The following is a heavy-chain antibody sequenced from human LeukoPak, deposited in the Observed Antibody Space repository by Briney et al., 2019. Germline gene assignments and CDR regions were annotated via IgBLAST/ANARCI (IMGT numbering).Heavy chain of an antibody. CDR2: IIPIFGRA. V-gene: IGHV1-69*05. Sequence: ASVKVSCKASGGTFSSYAISWVRQAPGQGLEWMGGIIPIFGRANYAQKFQGRVTITTDESTSTAYMELSSLRSEDTAVYYCARVDFDMGGSYYGAFDIWGQGTMVTVSS. D-gene: IGHD1-26*01. CDR3: ARVDFDMGGSYYGAFDI. CDR1: GGTFSSYA. J-gene: IGHJ3*02.